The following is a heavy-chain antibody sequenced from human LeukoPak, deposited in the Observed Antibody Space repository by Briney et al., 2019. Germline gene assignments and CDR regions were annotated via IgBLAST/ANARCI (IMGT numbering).Heavy chain of an antibody. CDR1: GGSMDSFY. V-gene: IGHV4-59*01. CDR2: IYYSGTT. D-gene: IGHD3-10*01. Sequence: SETLSLTCIVSGGSMDSFYWSGIRQSPGGGLEWIGYIYYSGTTNYNPSLRSRLTISVDTYKNQFSLKLSSVTAADTAVYYCARLARLTLIRGVTGYHSLDVWGKGTKVTVSS. CDR3: ARLARLTLIRGVTGYHSLDV. J-gene: IGHJ6*04.